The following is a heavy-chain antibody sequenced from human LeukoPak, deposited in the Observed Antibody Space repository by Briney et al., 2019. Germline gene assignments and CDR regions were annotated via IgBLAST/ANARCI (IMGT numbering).Heavy chain of an antibody. D-gene: IGHD6-13*01. CDR3: GRGLRLHGAAAGSGPYYYYYGMDV. CDR1: GGSFSGYY. CDR2: INHSGST. V-gene: IGHV4-34*01. Sequence: SETLSLTCAVYGGSFSGYYWSWIRQPPGKGPEWIGEINHSGSTNYNPSLKSRVTISVDTSKNQFSLKLSSVTAADTAVYYCGRGLRLHGAAAGSGPYYYYYGMDVWGQGTTVTVSS. J-gene: IGHJ6*02.